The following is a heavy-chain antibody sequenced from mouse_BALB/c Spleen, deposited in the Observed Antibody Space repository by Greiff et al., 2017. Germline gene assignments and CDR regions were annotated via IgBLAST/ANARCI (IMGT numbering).Heavy chain of an antibody. Sequence: VQLQQSGAELVKPGASVKLSCKTSGYTFTSYWIQWVKQRPGQGLGWIGEIFPGTGTTYYNEKFKGKATLTADKSSSTAYMQLSSLTSEDSAVYFCARWGTTAPWFAYWGQGTLVTVSA. CDR1: GYTFTSYW. CDR3: ARWGTTAPWFAY. D-gene: IGHD1-2*01. V-gene: IGHV1S132*01. J-gene: IGHJ3*01. CDR2: IFPGTGTT.